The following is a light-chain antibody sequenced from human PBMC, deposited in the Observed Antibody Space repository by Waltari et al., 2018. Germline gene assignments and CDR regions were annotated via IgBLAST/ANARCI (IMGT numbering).Light chain of an antibody. CDR1: QSVSRT. CDR3: QKYGTLPAT. Sequence: EIVLTPSLGTLSLSPGERATLSCRASQSVSRTLAWYQQRPGQAPRLLIYDASTRATGIPDRFSGSGSGTDFSLTISRLEPEDFAVYYCQKYGTLPATFGQGTKVEIK. CDR2: DAS. J-gene: IGKJ1*01. V-gene: IGKV3-20*01.